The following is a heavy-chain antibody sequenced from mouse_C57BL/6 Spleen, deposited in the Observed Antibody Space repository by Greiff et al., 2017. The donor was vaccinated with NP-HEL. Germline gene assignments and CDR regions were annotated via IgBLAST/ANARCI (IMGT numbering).Heavy chain of an antibody. CDR1: GYTFTSYW. J-gene: IGHJ3*01. D-gene: IGHD6-5*01. V-gene: IGHV1-7*01. Sequence: QVHVKQSGAELAKPGASVKLSCKASGYTFTSYWMHWVKQRPGQGLEWIGYINPSSGYTKYNQKFKDKATLTADKSSSTAYMQLSSLTYEDSAVYYCARSEEAYPRAYWGQGTLVTVSA. CDR2: INPSSGYT. CDR3: ARSEEAYPRAY.